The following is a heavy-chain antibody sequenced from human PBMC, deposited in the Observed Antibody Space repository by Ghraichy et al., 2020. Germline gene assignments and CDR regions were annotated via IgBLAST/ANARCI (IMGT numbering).Heavy chain of an antibody. Sequence: SVKVSCKASGGTFSSYAISWVRQAPGQGLEWMGGIIPIFGTANYAQKFQGRVTITTDESTSTAYMELSSLRSEDTAVYYCARDRLYDSSGYQNFDYWGQGTLVTVSS. D-gene: IGHD3-22*01. CDR2: IIPIFGTA. J-gene: IGHJ4*02. V-gene: IGHV1-69*05. CDR3: ARDRLYDSSGYQNFDY. CDR1: GGTFSSYA.